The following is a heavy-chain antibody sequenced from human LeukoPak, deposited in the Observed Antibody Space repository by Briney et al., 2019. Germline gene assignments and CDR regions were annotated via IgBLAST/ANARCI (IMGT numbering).Heavy chain of an antibody. Sequence: GESLKISCKGFGYSFSNYWIGWVRQMPGKGLEWMGIIYPDDSDTRYSPSFQGQVTISVDKSISTAYLQWSSLKASDTAIYYCARTEELAEFDYWGQGTLVTVSS. V-gene: IGHV5-51*01. D-gene: IGHD3-10*01. CDR1: GYSFSNYW. CDR3: ARTEELAEFDY. CDR2: IYPDDSDT. J-gene: IGHJ4*02.